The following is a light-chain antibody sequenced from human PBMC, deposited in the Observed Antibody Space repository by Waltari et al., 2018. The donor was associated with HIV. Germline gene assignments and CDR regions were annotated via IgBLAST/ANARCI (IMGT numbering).Light chain of an antibody. CDR1: SSDVGSYRY. J-gene: IGLJ3*02. Sequence: QSALTQPASVSGSPGQSITISCTGSSSDVGSYRYVSLYQQHPVKAPKLMIYEVSNRPAGVSHRFSGSKSGNTASLTISGLQPEDEADYYCNSYTSISTWVFGGGTKLTVL. CDR2: EVS. CDR3: NSYTSISTWV. V-gene: IGLV2-14*01.